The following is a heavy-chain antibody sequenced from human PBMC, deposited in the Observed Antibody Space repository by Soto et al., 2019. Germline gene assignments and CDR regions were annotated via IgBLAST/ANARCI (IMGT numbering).Heavy chain of an antibody. Sequence: ASVKVSCKASGYVFSSYGFSWVRQAPGQGLEWMGWISPYNGKTKYAQKFQARATVTTDTSTTTDYMELRSLRFDDTAVYYCARLHYDTSGYPLGALDIWGQGIMVT. D-gene: IGHD3-22*01. CDR3: ARLHYDTSGYPLGALDI. CDR1: GYVFSSYG. J-gene: IGHJ3*02. V-gene: IGHV1-18*04. CDR2: ISPYNGKT.